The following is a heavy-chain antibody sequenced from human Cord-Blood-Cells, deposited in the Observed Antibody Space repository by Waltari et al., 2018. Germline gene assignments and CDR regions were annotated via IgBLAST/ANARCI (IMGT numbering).Heavy chain of an antibody. CDR3: ARGAVACTGFDY. CDR1: GGYISSSSYY. CDR2: SYYSETT. J-gene: IGHJ4*02. D-gene: IGHD6-19*01. V-gene: IGHV4-39*01. Sequence: QLQLQESGPGLVKPSETLSLTCTVSGGYISSSSYYWGWIRQPPGKGLRRNGSSYYSETTYANPSLKSRATISVDTSKNQFSLKLSCVTAADTAVYYGARGAVACTGFDYWGQGTLVTVSS.